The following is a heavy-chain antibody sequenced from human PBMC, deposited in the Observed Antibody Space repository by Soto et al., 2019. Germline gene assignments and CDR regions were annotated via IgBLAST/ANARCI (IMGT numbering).Heavy chain of an antibody. CDR3: ARDRDRMATTNFDY. CDR1: GGTFSSYA. Sequence: ASVKVSCKASGGTFSSYAISWVRQAPGQGLEWMGGIIPIFGTANYAQKFQGRATITADKSTSTAYMELSSLRSEDTAVYYCARDRDRMATTNFDYWGQGTLVTVSS. J-gene: IGHJ4*02. V-gene: IGHV1-69*06. D-gene: IGHD5-12*01. CDR2: IIPIFGTA.